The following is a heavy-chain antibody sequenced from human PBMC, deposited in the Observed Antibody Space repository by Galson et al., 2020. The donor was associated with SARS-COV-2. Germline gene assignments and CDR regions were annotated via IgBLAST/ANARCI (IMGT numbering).Heavy chain of an antibody. J-gene: IGHJ6*02. Sequence: GGSLRLSCATSGFTFDDYTMHWVRQAPGKGLEWVSLITWDGGNTYYADSVKGRFTISRDNSKNSLYLQMNSLRTEDTAFYYCAKAAVAAYYFYAMDVWGQGTTVTVSS. CDR1: GFTFDDYT. CDR3: AKAAVAAYYFYAMDV. D-gene: IGHD6-19*01. V-gene: IGHV3-43*01. CDR2: ITWDGGNT.